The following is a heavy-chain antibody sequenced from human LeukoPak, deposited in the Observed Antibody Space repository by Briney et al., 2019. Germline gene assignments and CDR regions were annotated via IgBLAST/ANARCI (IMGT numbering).Heavy chain of an antibody. J-gene: IGHJ4*02. CDR1: GFTLSNYG. CDR3: AKLGGGVTVTGLRYFDY. V-gene: IGHV3-23*01. Sequence: PGGSLRLSCAASGFTLSNYGLSRVRHAPGKGLEWVSGIGSSGSTTYYADSVKGRFTMSRDNSKNTLYLQMNSLRAEDTAVYYCAKLGGGVTVTGLRYFDYWGQGNLVTVSS. CDR2: IGSSGSTT. D-gene: IGHD6-19*01.